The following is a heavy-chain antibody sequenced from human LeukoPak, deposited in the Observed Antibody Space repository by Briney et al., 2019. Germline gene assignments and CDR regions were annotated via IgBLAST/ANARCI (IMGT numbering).Heavy chain of an antibody. D-gene: IGHD3-22*01. CDR3: ARDTYDSSGYTNQPNNWFDP. CDR2: IYHSGST. J-gene: IGHJ5*02. V-gene: IGHV4-38-2*02. Sequence: SETLSLTCTVSGYSISSGYYWGWIRQPPGKGLEWIGSIYHSGSTYYNPPLKSRVTISVDTSKNQFSLKLSSVTAADTAVYYCARDTYDSSGYTNQPNNWFDPWGQGTLVTVSS. CDR1: GYSISSGYY.